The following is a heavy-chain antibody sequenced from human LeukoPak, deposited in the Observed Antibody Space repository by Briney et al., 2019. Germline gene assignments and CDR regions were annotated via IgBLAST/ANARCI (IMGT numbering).Heavy chain of an antibody. CDR2: INLNSGGT. CDR1: GYTFTGYY. V-gene: IGHV1-2*02. D-gene: IGHD1-7*01. J-gene: IGHJ4*02. Sequence: ASVKVSCKASGYTFTGYYMHWVRQAPGQGLEWMGWINLNSGGTNYAQNFQGRVTMTRDTSISTAYLELSRLRSDDTAVYYCARDEGITGTTFDYWGQGTLVAVSS. CDR3: ARDEGITGTTFDY.